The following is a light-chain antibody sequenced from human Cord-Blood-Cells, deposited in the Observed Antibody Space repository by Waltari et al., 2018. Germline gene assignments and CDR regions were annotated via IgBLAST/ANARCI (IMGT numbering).Light chain of an antibody. CDR1: QSISSY. CDR2: AAS. CDR3: QQSYSTPPAT. J-gene: IGKJ4*01. V-gene: IGKV1-39*01. Sequence: DIQMTQSPSSLSASVGDRVTITCRASQSISSYLNWYQQKPGKAPKLLIYAASSLQSGVPSRFSGSGSGTDCTLTSSSLQPEDFATYYCQQSYSTPPATFGGGTKVEIK.